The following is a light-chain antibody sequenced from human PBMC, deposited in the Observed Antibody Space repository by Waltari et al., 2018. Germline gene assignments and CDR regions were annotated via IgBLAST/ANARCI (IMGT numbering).Light chain of an antibody. CDR2: EVS. V-gene: IGLV2-14*01. J-gene: IGLJ2*01. CDR3: SSYTSSSTPVV. CDR1: SSDVGGYNY. Sequence: QSALTQPASVSGSPGQSITIPCTGTSSDVGGYNYVSWYQQHPGKAPKLMIYEVSKRPSGVSTRFSGSKSGNTASLTISGLQAEDEADYYCSSYTSSSTPVVFGGGTKLTVL.